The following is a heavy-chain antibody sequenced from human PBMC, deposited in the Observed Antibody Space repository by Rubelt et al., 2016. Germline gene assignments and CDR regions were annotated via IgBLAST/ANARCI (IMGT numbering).Heavy chain of an antibody. Sequence: QVQLQESGPGLVKPSETLSLTCTVSGGSISVYYWSWIRQPPGQGLEWIGYISYSGSTNYNPALRSRVTISVDTSKNQFSLNLSSVTAADTALYYCARLYSSTWTPYYFDYWGQGTPVTVSS. CDR1: GGSISVYY. J-gene: IGHJ4*02. CDR2: ISYSGST. V-gene: IGHV4-59*08. CDR3: ARLYSSTWTPYYFDY. D-gene: IGHD6-13*01.